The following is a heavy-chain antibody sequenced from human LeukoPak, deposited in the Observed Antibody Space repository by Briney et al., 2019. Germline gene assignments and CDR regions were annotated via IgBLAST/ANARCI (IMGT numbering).Heavy chain of an antibody. CDR1: GGSISSYY. Sequence: PSETLSLTCTVSGGSISSYYWSWIRQPPGKGLEWIGYIYYSGSTNYNPSLKSRVTISVDTSKNQFSLKLSSVTAADTAVYYCASGKGELIPSRYYYYYGMDVWGQGTTVTVSS. D-gene: IGHD3-16*01. J-gene: IGHJ6*02. CDR2: IYYSGST. CDR3: ASGKGELIPSRYYYYYGMDV. V-gene: IGHV4-59*01.